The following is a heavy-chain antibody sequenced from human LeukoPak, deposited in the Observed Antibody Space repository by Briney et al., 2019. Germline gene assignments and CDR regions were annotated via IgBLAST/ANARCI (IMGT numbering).Heavy chain of an antibody. V-gene: IGHV3-64*01. J-gene: IGHJ4*02. CDR3: ARLHPFRYFDY. Sequence: TGRSLRLSCAASGFTFSSYAMHWVRQAPGKGLEYVSAISSNGGSTYYANSVKGGFTISRDNSKNTLYLQMGSLRAEDMAVYYCARLHPFRYFDYWGQGTLVTVSS. CDR1: GFTFSSYA. CDR2: ISSNGGST.